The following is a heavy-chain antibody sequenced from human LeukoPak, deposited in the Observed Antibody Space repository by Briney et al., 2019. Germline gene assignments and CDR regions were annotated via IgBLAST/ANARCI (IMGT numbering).Heavy chain of an antibody. CDR3: AKGDNWFNFFDY. CDR1: GFTFNTYS. J-gene: IGHJ4*02. D-gene: IGHD1-1*01. Sequence: GGSLRLSCAASGFTFNTYSMNWVRQAPGKGLEWVSGISGSGGSTNYADSVKGRFTLSRDKSKNTLYLQMNSLRAEDTAVYYCAKGDNWFNFFDYWGQGTLVTVSS. CDR2: ISGSGGST. V-gene: IGHV3-23*01.